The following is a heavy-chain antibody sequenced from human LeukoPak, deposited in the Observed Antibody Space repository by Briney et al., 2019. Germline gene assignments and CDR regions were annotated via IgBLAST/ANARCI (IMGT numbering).Heavy chain of an antibody. CDR1: GYSISSGYY. CDR2: IYTSGST. Sequence: SETLSLTCTVSGYSISSGYYWSWIRQPAGKGLEWIGRIYTSGSTNYNPSLKSRVTISVDTSKNQFSLKLSSVTAADTAVYYCARGGFLEWFDYWGQGTLVTVSS. D-gene: IGHD3-3*01. CDR3: ARGGFLEWFDY. V-gene: IGHV4-61*02. J-gene: IGHJ4*02.